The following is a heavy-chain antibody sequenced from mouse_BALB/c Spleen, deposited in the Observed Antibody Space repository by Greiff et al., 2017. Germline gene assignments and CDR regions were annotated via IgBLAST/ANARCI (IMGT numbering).Heavy chain of an antibody. CDR3: ARYYGNYLNWYFDV. CDR1: GFTFSSFG. CDR2: ISSGSSTI. Sequence: EVHLVESGGGLVQPGGSRKLSCAASGFTFSSFGMHWVRQAPEKGLEWVAYISSGSSTIYYADTVKGRFTISRDNPKNTLFLQMTSLRSEDTAMYYCARYYGNYLNWYFDVWGAGTTVTVSS. J-gene: IGHJ1*01. D-gene: IGHD2-1*01. V-gene: IGHV5-17*02.